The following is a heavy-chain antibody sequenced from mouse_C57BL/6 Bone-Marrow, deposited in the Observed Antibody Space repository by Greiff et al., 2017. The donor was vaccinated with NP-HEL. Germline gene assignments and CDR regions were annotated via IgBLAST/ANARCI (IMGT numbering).Heavy chain of an antibody. CDR3: ARVEGAWFAY. J-gene: IGHJ3*01. Sequence: VQLQQSGAELARPGASVKLSCKASGYTFTSYGISWVKQRTGQGLEWIGEIYPRSGNTYYNEKFKGKATLTADKSSSTAYMELRSLTSEDSAVYFCARVEGAWFAYWGQGTLVTVSA. V-gene: IGHV1-81*01. CDR1: GYTFTSYG. CDR2: IYPRSGNT.